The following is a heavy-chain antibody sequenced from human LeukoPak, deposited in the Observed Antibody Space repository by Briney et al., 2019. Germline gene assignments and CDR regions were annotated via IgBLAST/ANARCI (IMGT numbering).Heavy chain of an antibody. Sequence: SETLSLTCAVYGASLSGYYWSWIRQPPGKGLEWIGEISHSGGTSYNPSLKSRVVISADASRKQFSLSLSSVTAADTAVYYCAILSSSRPDFWGQGTLVTVSS. CDR3: AILSSSRPDF. J-gene: IGHJ4*02. CDR1: GASLSGYY. D-gene: IGHD6-6*01. V-gene: IGHV4-34*01. CDR2: ISHSGGT.